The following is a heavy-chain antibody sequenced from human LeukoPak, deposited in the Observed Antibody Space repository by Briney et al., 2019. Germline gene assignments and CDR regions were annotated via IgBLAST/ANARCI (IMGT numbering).Heavy chain of an antibody. D-gene: IGHD6-13*01. CDR2: MNPNSGNT. CDR1: GYTFTSYD. CDR3: ARGYSSSWLSAGREDAFDI. V-gene: IGHV1-8*01. Sequence: GASVKVSCRASGYTFTSYDINWVRQATGQGVEWKGWMNPNSGNTGYAQKFQGRVTMTRNTSISTAYMELSSLRSEDTAVYYCARGYSSSWLSAGREDAFDIWGQGTMVTVSS. J-gene: IGHJ3*02.